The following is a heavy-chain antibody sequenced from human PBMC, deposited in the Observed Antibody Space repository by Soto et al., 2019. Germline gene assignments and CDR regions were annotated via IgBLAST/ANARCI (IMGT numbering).Heavy chain of an antibody. CDR3: AKDRDPDGIWTFDS. V-gene: IGHV3-23*01. D-gene: IGHD3-9*01. CDR1: GFTFRTFT. Sequence: EVQLLEHGGQLVQPGESLRLSCAASGFTFRTFTMNWVRQAPGKGLEWVSGIIGGDGDKFYSDSVKGRFTISIDNSKDMLVLQMSSLRVYDTAVYYCAKDRDPDGIWTFDSWGQGTLVTVSS. CDR2: IIGGDGDK. J-gene: IGHJ5*01.